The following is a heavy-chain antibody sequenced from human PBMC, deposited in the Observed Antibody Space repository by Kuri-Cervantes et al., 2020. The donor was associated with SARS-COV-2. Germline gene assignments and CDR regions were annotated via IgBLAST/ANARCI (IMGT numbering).Heavy chain of an antibody. Sequence: ASVKVSCKTSGYSFTNFALTWVRQAPGQGLEWMGWISAYNGNIHYAQKFQGRLTMTTDTSTGTAYMELSSLRSEDTAVYYCAREACSGGSCHLDYWGQGTLVTVSS. CDR1: GYSFTNFA. CDR2: ISAYNGNI. CDR3: AREACSGGSCHLDY. J-gene: IGHJ4*02. D-gene: IGHD2-15*01. V-gene: IGHV1-18*01.